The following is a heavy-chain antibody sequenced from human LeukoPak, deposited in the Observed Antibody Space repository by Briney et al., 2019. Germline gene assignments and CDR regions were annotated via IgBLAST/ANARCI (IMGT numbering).Heavy chain of an antibody. Sequence: GGSLRLSRAASGFTFDSYAMNWVRQAPGKGLEWVSYIRGGGAGARYAEPVKGRFTISRDNAKNTLYLQMDSLSVGDTATYYCAKCSATYYNDAFDVWGRGTMVTVSS. D-gene: IGHD3-10*02. CDR2: IRGGGAGA. J-gene: IGHJ3*01. V-gene: IGHV3-23*01. CDR3: AKCSATYYNDAFDV. CDR1: GFTFDSYA.